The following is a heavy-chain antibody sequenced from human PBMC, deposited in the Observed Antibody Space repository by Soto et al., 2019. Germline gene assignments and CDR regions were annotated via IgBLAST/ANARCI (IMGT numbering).Heavy chain of an antibody. D-gene: IGHD3-9*01. J-gene: IGHJ4*02. CDR2: IYYSGST. CDR3: ASHYDILTGYYVDY. V-gene: IGHV4-39*01. CDR1: GGSISSSSYY. Sequence: QLQLQESGPGLVKPSETLSLTCTVSGGSISSSSYYWGWIRQPPGKGLEWIGSIYYSGSTYYNPSLKRRVTISVDTSKNQFSLKLSSVTAADTAVYYCASHYDILTGYYVDYWGQGTLVTVSS.